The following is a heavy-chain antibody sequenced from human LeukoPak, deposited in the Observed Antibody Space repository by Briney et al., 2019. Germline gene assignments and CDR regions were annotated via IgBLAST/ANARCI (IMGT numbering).Heavy chain of an antibody. CDR3: ARELWDYDILTGFDY. V-gene: IGHV3-7*01. CDR2: IKQDGSEK. Sequence: GGSLRPSCAASGFTFSSYWVSWVRQAPGKGLEWVANIKQDGSEKYYVDSVKGRFTISRDNAKNSLYLQMNSLRAEDTAVYYCARELWDYDILTGFDYWGQGTLVTVSS. CDR1: GFTFSSYW. D-gene: IGHD3-9*01. J-gene: IGHJ4*02.